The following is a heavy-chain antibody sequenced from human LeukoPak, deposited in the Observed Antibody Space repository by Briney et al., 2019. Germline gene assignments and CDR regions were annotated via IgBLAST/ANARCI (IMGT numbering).Heavy chain of an antibody. V-gene: IGHV3-66*01. CDR1: GFTVSSNY. CDR2: IYSGGST. J-gene: IGHJ6*02. CDR3: ARDHPQSYYYGMDV. Sequence: GGSLRLSCAASGFTVSSNYMSWVRQAPGKGLEWASVIYSGGSTYYADSVKGRFTISRDNSKNTLYLQMNSLRAEDTAVYYCARDHPQSYYYGMDVWGQGTTVTVSS.